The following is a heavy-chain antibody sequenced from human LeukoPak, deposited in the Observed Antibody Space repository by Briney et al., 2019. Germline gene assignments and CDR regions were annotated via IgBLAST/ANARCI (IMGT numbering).Heavy chain of an antibody. CDR2: IKQDGSEK. CDR1: GFTFSNYW. Sequence: GGSLRLSCAAFGFTFSNYWMSWVRQAPGKGLEWVANIKQDGSEKYYVDSVKGRFTISRDNAKNSLYLQMNSLRAEDTAVYYCARDYYDSSGYSYYFDYWGQGTLVTVSS. J-gene: IGHJ4*02. D-gene: IGHD3-22*01. V-gene: IGHV3-7*01. CDR3: ARDYYDSSGYSYYFDY.